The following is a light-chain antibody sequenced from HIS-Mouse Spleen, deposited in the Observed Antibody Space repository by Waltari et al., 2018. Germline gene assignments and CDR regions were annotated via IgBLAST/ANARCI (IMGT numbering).Light chain of an antibody. CDR1: RSAVGGHNY. J-gene: IGLJ1*01. V-gene: IGLV2-11*01. Sequence: QSALTQPRSVSGSPGQSVTISCTGTRSAVGGHNYVSWYQQHPGNAPKLMIYDVSKRPSGVPDRFSGSKSGNTASLTISGLQAEDEADYYCCSYAGSYTGVFGTGTKVTVL. CDR3: CSYAGSYTGV. CDR2: DVS.